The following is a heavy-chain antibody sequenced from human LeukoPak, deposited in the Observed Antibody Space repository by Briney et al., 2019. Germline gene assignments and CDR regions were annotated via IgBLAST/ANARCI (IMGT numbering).Heavy chain of an antibody. D-gene: IGHD5-18*01. CDR2: INPEGSEK. Sequence: GGSLRLSCAASGFSFGSYWMIWVRQAPGEGLEWVANINPEGSEKYSADSVKGRFTISRDNAKNSLYLQMDSLRVEDTAFYYCARDLAYSRLDYWGQGMLVAVSS. CDR3: ARDLAYSRLDY. CDR1: GFSFGSYW. J-gene: IGHJ4*02. V-gene: IGHV3-7*01.